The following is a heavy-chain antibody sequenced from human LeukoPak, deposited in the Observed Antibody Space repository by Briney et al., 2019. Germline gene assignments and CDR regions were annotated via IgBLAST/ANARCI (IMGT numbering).Heavy chain of an antibody. Sequence: GESLKISCKGSGYSFTSHWIGWVRQMPGKGLEWMGIVNPDDSDTIYSPSFQGQVTISADESITTAYLQWSSLKASGTAMYYCARLRWPRGGRSSFDYWGQGALVTVSS. CDR2: VNPDDSDT. V-gene: IGHV5-51*01. CDR3: ARLRWPRGGRSSFDY. CDR1: GYSFTSHW. D-gene: IGHD3-10*01. J-gene: IGHJ4*02.